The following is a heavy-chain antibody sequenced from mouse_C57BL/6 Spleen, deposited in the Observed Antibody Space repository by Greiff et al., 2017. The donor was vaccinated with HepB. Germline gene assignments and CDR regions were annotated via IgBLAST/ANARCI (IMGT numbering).Heavy chain of an antibody. CDR2: IYPGDGDT. D-gene: IGHD1-1*01. J-gene: IGHJ2*01. V-gene: IGHV1-80*01. Sequence: VQLVESGAELVKPGASVKISCKASGYAFSSYWMNWVKQRPGKGLEWIGQIYPGDGDTNYNGKFKGKATLTADKSSSTAYMQLSSLTSEDSAVYFCARGATVVGYFDYWGQGTTLTVSS. CDR3: ARGATVVGYFDY. CDR1: GYAFSSYW.